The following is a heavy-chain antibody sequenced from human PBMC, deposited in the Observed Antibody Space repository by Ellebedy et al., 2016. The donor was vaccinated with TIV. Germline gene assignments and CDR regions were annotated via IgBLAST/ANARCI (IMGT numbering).Heavy chain of an antibody. CDR3: ARVGRRYSSSSGDFDY. J-gene: IGHJ4*02. CDR1: GYSISSGYY. CDR2: IYYSGST. Sequence: MPSETLSLTCTVSGYSISSGYYWSWIRQPPGKGLEWIGYIYYSGSTNYNPSLKSRVTISVDTSKNQFSLKLSSVTAADTAVYYCARVGRRYSSSSGDFDYWGQGTLVTVSS. D-gene: IGHD6-6*01. V-gene: IGHV4-61*01.